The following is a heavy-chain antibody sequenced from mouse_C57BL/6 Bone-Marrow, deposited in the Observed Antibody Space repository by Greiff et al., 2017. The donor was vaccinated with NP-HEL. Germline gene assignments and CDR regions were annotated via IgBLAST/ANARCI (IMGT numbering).Heavy chain of an antibody. J-gene: IGHJ3*01. D-gene: IGHD2-1*01. Sequence: EVQLQQSGAELVRPGASVKLSCTASGFNIKDDYMHWVKQRPEQGLEWIGWIDPENGDTEYASKFQGKATITADTSSNTAYLQLSSLTSEDTAVYYCTTDLSTMVKGWFAYWGQGTLVTVSA. V-gene: IGHV14-4*01. CDR3: TTDLSTMVKGWFAY. CDR2: IDPENGDT. CDR1: GFNIKDDY.